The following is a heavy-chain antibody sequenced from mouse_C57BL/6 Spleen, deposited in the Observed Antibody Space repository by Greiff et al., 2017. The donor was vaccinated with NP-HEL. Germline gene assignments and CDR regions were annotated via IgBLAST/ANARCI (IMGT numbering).Heavy chain of an antibody. CDR2: ISSGSSTI. CDR1: GFTFSDYG. J-gene: IGHJ3*01. CDR3: ARFAY. Sequence: EVHLVESGGGLVKPGGSLKLSCAASGFTFSDYGMHWVRQAPEKWLEWVAYISSGSSTIYYADTVKGRFTISRDNAKNTLFLQMTSLRSEDSAMYYCARFAYWGQGTLVTVSA. V-gene: IGHV5-17*01.